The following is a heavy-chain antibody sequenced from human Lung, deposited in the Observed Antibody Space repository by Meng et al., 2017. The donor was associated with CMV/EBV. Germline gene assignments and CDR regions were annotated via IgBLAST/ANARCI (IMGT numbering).Heavy chain of an antibody. Sequence: QVQCVQCGGEVKKPGASVKVSCKASGYTFTNYCITWVRQAPGQGLEWMGWISAYNGNTNYAQTLQGRLTMTTDTSTSTAYMELRSLRSDDTALYYCARVEVGITSGDYWGQGTLVTVSS. J-gene: IGHJ4*02. V-gene: IGHV1-18*01. CDR3: ARVEVGITSGDY. CDR2: ISAYNGNT. CDR1: GYTFTNYC. D-gene: IGHD1-26*01.